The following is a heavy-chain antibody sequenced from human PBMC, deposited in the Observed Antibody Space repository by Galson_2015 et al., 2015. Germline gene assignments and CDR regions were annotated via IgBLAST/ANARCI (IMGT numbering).Heavy chain of an antibody. Sequence: SLRLSCAASGFTFSSYGMHWVRQAPGKGLEWVAVISYDGSNKYYADSVKGRFTISRDNSKNTLYLQMNSLRAEDTAVYYCARGGYYYDSSGPSYYYYGMDVWGQGTTVTVSS. J-gene: IGHJ6*02. CDR1: GFTFSSYG. D-gene: IGHD3-22*01. CDR2: ISYDGSNK. V-gene: IGHV3-30*03. CDR3: ARGGYYYDSSGPSYYYYGMDV.